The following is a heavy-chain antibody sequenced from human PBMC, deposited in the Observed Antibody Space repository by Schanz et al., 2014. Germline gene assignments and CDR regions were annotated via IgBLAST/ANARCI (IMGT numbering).Heavy chain of an antibody. D-gene: IGHD2-21*02. Sequence: DVQLLESGGGLVQPGGSLRLSCSASTFTFDHYAMTWVRQAPGKGLEWVAAVSSRSDEIKYADSVRGRFTISRDNSRSTMYLQMNSLRAEDTAVYFCAKDLGVDCGDGCFKWYFDLWGRGTLVTVSS. CDR3: AKDLGVDCGDGCFKWYFDL. CDR2: VSSRSDEI. J-gene: IGHJ2*01. CDR1: TFTFDHYA. V-gene: IGHV3-23*05.